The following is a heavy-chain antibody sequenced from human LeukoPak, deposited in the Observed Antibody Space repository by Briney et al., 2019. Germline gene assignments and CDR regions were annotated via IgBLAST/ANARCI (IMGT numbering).Heavy chain of an antibody. D-gene: IGHD5-18*01. Sequence: GALRLSCAASGFTFSTYAMKWVRQAPGKGLEWVSAISGSGGITYYADSVKGRFTISRDNSKNTLYLQMSSLRAEDTAVYFCAMHSDTAMAVYWGQGTLVTVSS. CDR1: GFTFSTYA. CDR3: AMHSDTAMAVY. V-gene: IGHV3-23*01. CDR2: ISGSGGIT. J-gene: IGHJ4*02.